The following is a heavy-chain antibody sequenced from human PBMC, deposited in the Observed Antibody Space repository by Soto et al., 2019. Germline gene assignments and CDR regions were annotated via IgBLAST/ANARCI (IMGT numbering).Heavy chain of an antibody. V-gene: IGHV1-18*01. CDR2: ISAYNGNT. J-gene: IGHJ6*02. D-gene: IGHD2-2*01. CDR3: ARDSYCISTSCYEQEDYYCGMDV. CDR1: VYTFTSYG. Sequence: QVQLVQSGAEVKKPGASVKVSCKASVYTFTSYGISWGRQAPGQGLEWMGWISAYNGNTNYAQKLQGRVTMTTDTSTSTAYMELRSIRSDDTDVYYCARDSYCISTSCYEQEDYYCGMDVWGQGTPVTVSS.